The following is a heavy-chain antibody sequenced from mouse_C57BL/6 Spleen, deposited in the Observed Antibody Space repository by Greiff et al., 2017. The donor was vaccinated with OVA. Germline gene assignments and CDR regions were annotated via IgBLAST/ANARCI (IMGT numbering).Heavy chain of an antibody. CDR1: GFTFSDYG. J-gene: IGHJ4*01. V-gene: IGHV5-17*01. CDR2: ISSGSSTI. Sequence: EVHLVESGGGLVKPGGSLKLSCAASGFTFSDYGMHWVRQAPEKGLEWVAYISSGSSTIYYADTVKGRFTISRDNAKNTLFLQMTSLRSEDTAMYYCARLEGFYYAMDYWGQGTSVTVSS. CDR3: ARLEGFYYAMDY.